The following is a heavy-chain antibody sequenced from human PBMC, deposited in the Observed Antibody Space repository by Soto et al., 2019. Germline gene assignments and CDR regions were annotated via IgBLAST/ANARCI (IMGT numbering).Heavy chain of an antibody. CDR1: GGSISSGGYY. CDR2: IYYSGST. D-gene: IGHD3-3*01. Sequence: QVQLQESGPGLVKPSQTLSLTCTVSGGSISSGGYYWSWIRQHPGKGLEWIGYIYYSGSTYYNPSLKSRVTISVDTSKNQFSLKLSSVPAADTAVYYCARGPIFGGVGGMDVWGQGTTVTVSS. J-gene: IGHJ6*02. CDR3: ARGPIFGGVGGMDV. V-gene: IGHV4-31*03.